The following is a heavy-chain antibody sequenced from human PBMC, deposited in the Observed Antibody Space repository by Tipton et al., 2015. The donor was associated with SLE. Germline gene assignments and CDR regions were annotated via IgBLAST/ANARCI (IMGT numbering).Heavy chain of an antibody. CDR1: GESFSGYY. D-gene: IGHD4-11*01. CDR2: INHSGST. V-gene: IGHV4-34*01. J-gene: IGHJ4*02. CDR3: ARGDDYSNYLGPSYFDY. Sequence: TLSLTCAVYGESFSGYYWNWIRQPPGKGLEWIGEINHSGSTNYNPSLKSRVIISVDTSKNQFSLKLSSVTAADTAVYYCARGDDYSNYLGPSYFDYWGQGTLVTVSS.